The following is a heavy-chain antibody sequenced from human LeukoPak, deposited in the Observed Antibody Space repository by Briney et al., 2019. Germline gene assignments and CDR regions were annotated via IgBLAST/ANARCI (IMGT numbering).Heavy chain of an antibody. CDR3: ARGSFSADAPLVLDYFHH. CDR1: GYTFTSYY. CDR2: INPNSGST. J-gene: IGHJ1*01. Sequence: GSVRVPCAASGYTFTSYYIHWVRQAPGQGLEWVAWINPNSGSTNYAQKLKGRFTMTRDTSISTPYMELSSLRADDTAVYYCARGSFSADAPLVLDYFHHWGQGTLVTDSS. V-gene: IGHV1-2*02. D-gene: IGHD5-18*01.